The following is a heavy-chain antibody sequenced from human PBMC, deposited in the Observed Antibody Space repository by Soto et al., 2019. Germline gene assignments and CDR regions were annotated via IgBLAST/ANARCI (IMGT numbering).Heavy chain of an antibody. CDR2: ISAYNGNT. CDR1: GYTFSSYA. J-gene: IGHJ4*02. V-gene: IGHV1-18*01. CDR3: ARDGPPADY. Sequence: ASVKVSCTASGYTFSSYAISWVRQAPGQGLEWMGWISAYNGNTKYAQKLQGRVTMTTDTSTSTAYMEVRSLRSDDTAVYYCARDGPPADYWGQGTLVTVSS.